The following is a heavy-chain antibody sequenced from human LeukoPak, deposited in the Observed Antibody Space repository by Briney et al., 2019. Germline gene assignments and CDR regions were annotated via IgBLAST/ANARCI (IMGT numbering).Heavy chain of an antibody. D-gene: IGHD5-12*01. CDR1: SHSISRGGYS. Sequence: SLPCTLSSHSISRGGYSCSWIRQPPAEGLEWIWYIYHSGSTYYKPSLKSRVTISVDRSKNQFSLKLSSVTAADTAVYYCARGNIVATNPPRYFDYWGQGTLVTVSS. V-gene: IGHV4-30-2*01. CDR2: IYHSGST. CDR3: ARGNIVATNPPRYFDY. J-gene: IGHJ4*02.